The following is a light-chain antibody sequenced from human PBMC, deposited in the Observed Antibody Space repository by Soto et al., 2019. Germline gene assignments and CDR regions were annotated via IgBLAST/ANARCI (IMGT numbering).Light chain of an antibody. CDR2: EVS. V-gene: IGLV2-23*02. CDR3: CSYAGSSTFGVV. Sequence: QPASVSGSPGQSITISCTGTSSDVGSYNLVSWYQQHPGKAPKLMIYEVSKRPSGVSNRFSGSKSGNTASLTISGLQAEDEADYYCCSYAGSSTFGVVFGGGTQLTVL. J-gene: IGLJ2*01. CDR1: SSDVGSYNL.